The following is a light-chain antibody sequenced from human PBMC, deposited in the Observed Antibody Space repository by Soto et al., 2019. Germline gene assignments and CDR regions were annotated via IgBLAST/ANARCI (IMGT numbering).Light chain of an antibody. CDR1: QSVSSY. V-gene: IGKV3-11*01. Sequence: EIVLTQSPATLSLSPGERATLSCRASQSVSSYLAWYQQKPGQAPRPLIYDASNSATGIPARFSGCGSGTDFTLTISSIEPEDFAVYYCQQRSNWPGITFGQGTRLEIK. CDR2: DAS. J-gene: IGKJ5*01. CDR3: QQRSNWPGIT.